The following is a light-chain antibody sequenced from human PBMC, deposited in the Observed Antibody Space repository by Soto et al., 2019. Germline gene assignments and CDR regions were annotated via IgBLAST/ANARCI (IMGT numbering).Light chain of an antibody. CDR2: GAS. CDR1: QSVTSTY. CDR3: QQYGSSPRT. V-gene: IGKV3-20*01. J-gene: IGKJ4*01. Sequence: EIVLTQSPGTLSLSPGERATISCRASQSVTSTYLAWYLQKPGQAPRLLIYGASSRATGIPDRFSGSGSGTDFTLTISSLEPEDFAVYYCQQYGSSPRTFGGGTKVEIK.